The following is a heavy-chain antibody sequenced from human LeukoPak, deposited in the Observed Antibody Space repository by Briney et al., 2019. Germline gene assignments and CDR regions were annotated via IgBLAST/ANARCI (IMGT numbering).Heavy chain of an antibody. J-gene: IGHJ4*02. CDR2: IISTGST. CDR3: ARDRGGWLRPYFDS. D-gene: IGHD5-12*01. CDR1: GGSLNMGDHY. Sequence: PSQTLSLTCTVSGGSLNMGDHYGRSIRQSPGKGPEWVGYIISTGSTYYNPSLQSRLTISQAKATNQFFLKLTSVTAADTAVYYCARDRGGWLRPYFDSCGLGTLVTVSS. V-gene: IGHV4-30-4*01.